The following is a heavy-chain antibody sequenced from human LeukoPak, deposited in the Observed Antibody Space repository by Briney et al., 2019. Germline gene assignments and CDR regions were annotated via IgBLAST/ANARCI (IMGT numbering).Heavy chain of an antibody. J-gene: IGHJ4*02. V-gene: IGHV3-23*01. CDR3: AKDRSEDYSFDY. D-gene: IGHD3/OR15-3a*01. CDR1: GFTFSSYA. CDR2: ISGSGGST. Sequence: GGSLRLSCAASGFTFSSYAMTWVRQAPGKGLEWVSAISGSGGSTYYADSVKGRFTISRDNSKNTLYLQMNSLRAEDTAVYYCAKDRSEDYSFDYWGQGTLVTVSS.